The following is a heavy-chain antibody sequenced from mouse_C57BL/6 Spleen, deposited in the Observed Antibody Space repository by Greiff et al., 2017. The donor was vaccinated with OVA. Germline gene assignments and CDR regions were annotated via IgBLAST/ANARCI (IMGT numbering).Heavy chain of an antibody. V-gene: IGHV1-64*01. CDR3: AREGYGSSYCDY. D-gene: IGHD1-1*01. J-gene: IGHJ2*01. CDR2: IHPNSGST. CDR1: GYTFTSYW. Sequence: QVQLQQPGAELVKPGASVELSCKASGYTFTSYWMHWVKQRPGQGLEWIGMIHPNSGSTNYNEKFKSKATLTVDKSSSTAYMQLSSLTSEDSAVYYCAREGYGSSYCDYWGQGTTLTVSS.